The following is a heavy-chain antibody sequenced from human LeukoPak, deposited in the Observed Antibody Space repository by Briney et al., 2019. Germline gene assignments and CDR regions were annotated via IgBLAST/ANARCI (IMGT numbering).Heavy chain of an antibody. J-gene: IGHJ4*02. Sequence: GGSLRLSCGASGFTFSTYAMTWVRQAPGKGLEWVSSISAGGGGTSNADSVKGRFTIFRDNSKNTLYLQMNSLTAEDTAVYYCAKRSRTEYYFDSWGQGTLVTVSS. CDR3: AKRSRTEYYFDS. CDR2: ISAGGGGT. V-gene: IGHV3-23*01. CDR1: GFTFSTYA.